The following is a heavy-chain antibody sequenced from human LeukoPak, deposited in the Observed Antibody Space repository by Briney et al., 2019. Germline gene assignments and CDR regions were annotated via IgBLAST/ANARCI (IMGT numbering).Heavy chain of an antibody. V-gene: IGHV1-2*02. CDR3: ARDLLHPYSSGWYPSDY. D-gene: IGHD6-19*01. CDR1: GYTFTGYY. Sequence: ASVKVSCKASGYTFTGYYMHWVRQAPGQGLEWMGWINPNSGGTNYAQKFQGRVTMTRDTSISTAYMGLSRLRSDDTAVYYCARDLLHPYSSGWYPSDYWGQGTLVTVSS. CDR2: INPNSGGT. J-gene: IGHJ4*02.